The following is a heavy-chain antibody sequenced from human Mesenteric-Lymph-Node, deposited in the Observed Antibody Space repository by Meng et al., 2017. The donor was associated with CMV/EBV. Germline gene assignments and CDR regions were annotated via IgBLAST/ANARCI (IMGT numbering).Heavy chain of an antibody. D-gene: IGHD1-26*01. Sequence: GGSLRLSCAASGFTFSDHWMFWVRQAPGEGLVWVSYIQGDGSVISYADSVRGRFTISRDNTKNTLYLQMNSLRAEDTAVYYCARVIVGATTSLRYYGMDVWGQGTTVTVSS. J-gene: IGHJ6*02. CDR2: IQGDGSVI. CDR3: ARVIVGATTSLRYYGMDV. V-gene: IGHV3-74*01. CDR1: GFTFSDHW.